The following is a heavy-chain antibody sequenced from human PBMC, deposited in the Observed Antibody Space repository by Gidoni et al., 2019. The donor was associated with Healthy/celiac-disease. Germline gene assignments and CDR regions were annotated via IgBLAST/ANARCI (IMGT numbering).Heavy chain of an antibody. CDR3: AREVDTAHYDFWSGYYTEFDY. J-gene: IGHJ4*02. CDR1: GGSISSYY. Sequence: QVQLQESGPGLVKPSATLSLTCTVSGGSISSYYWSWIRQPAGKGLEWIGRIYTSGSTNYNPSLKSRVTMSVDTSKNQFSLKLSSVTAADTAVYYCAREVDTAHYDFWSGYYTEFDYWGQGTLVTVSS. V-gene: IGHV4-4*07. CDR2: IYTSGST. D-gene: IGHD3-3*01.